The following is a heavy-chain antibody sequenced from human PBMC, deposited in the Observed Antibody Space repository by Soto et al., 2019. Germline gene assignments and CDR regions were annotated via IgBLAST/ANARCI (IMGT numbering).Heavy chain of an antibody. CDR2: ISHDGSNK. V-gene: IGHV3-30*04. Sequence: GGSLRLSSACSGFTFSIYAIHWVRQAPGQGLEWVSLISHDGSNKYYADSVKGRFTISRDISKNTVFLQMNSLRSEDTAIYYCARDYSLDGHYAYVGLDVWGPGTTVTVSS. J-gene: IGHJ6*02. CDR1: GFTFSIYA. D-gene: IGHD5-18*01. CDR3: ARDYSLDGHYAYVGLDV.